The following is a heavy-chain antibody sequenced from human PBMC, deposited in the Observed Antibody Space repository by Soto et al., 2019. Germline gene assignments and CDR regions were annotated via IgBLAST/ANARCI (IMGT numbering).Heavy chain of an antibody. CDR3: ARYWSGGDFSSRLCDH. V-gene: IGHV1-18*01. CDR2: INTYNGAT. Sequence: ASVKVSCKASGYTFTNYGLSWVRQAPGQGLEWMGWINTYNGATNYAQKLQGRVTMTSDTSTSTAYMELRSLRSDDTAVYSCARYWSGGDFSSRLCDHWGEG. J-gene: IGHJ4*02. D-gene: IGHD2-15*01. CDR1: GYTFTNYG.